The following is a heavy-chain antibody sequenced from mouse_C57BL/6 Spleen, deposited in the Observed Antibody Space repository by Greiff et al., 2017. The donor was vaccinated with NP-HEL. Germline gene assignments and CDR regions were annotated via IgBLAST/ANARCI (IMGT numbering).Heavy chain of an antibody. Sequence: QVQLQQSGAELVRPGASVTLSCKASGYTFTDYEMHWVKQTPVHGLEWIGAIDPETGGSAYNQKFKGKAILTADKSSSTAYMELRSLTSEDSAVYYCTRGLLFAYWGQGTLVTVSA. V-gene: IGHV1-15*01. CDR2: IDPETGGS. D-gene: IGHD2-3*01. CDR3: TRGLLFAY. J-gene: IGHJ3*01. CDR1: GYTFTDYE.